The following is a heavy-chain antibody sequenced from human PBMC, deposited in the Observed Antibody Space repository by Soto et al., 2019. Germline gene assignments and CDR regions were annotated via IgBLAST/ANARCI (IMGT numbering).Heavy chain of an antibody. CDR2: INDSGAT. CDR1: GGSSSGHY. J-gene: IGHJ4*02. V-gene: IGHV4-34*01. Sequence: QVHLQQWGAGLSKPSETLSLTCAVYGGSSSGHYWSWIRQPPGKGLEWIGEINDSGATNYNPSIKSRVIVSVDTSENQLSLKLTSVTAADTAVYYCARGGTSPFWNYWGQGTLVTVSS. D-gene: IGHD3-3*01. CDR3: ARGGTSPFWNY.